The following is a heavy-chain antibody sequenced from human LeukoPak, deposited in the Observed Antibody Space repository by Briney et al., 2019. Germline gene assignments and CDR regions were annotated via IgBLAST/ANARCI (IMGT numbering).Heavy chain of an antibody. CDR3: ARDRIEYTYGTGFDY. CDR2: INSDGIST. CDR1: GFTFSSYW. D-gene: IGHD3-10*01. V-gene: IGHV3-74*01. Sequence: GGSLRLSCAAPGFTFSSYWMHWVRQAPGKGLVWVSRINSDGISTSYADSVKGRFTISRDNAKNTLYLQMNSLRAEDTAVYYCARDRIEYTYGTGFDYWGQGTLVTVSS. J-gene: IGHJ4*02.